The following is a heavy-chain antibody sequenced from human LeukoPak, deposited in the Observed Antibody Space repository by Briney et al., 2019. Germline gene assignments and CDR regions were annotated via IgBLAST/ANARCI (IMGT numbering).Heavy chain of an antibody. D-gene: IGHD2-15*01. V-gene: IGHV4-59*08. J-gene: IGHJ3*02. CDR3: ARHRYCSGGSCYNGAFDI. CDR1: GGSISSYY. Sequence: SETLSLTCTVSGGSISSYYWSWIRQPPGKGLEWIGYIYYSGSTNYNPSLKSRVTISVDTSKNQFSLKLSSVTAADTAVYYCARHRYCSGGSCYNGAFDIWGQGTMVTVSS. CDR2: IYYSGST.